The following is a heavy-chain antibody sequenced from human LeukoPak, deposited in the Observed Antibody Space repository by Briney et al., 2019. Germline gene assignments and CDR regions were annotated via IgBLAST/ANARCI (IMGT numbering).Heavy chain of an antibody. Sequence: GRSLRLSCAASGFTFSSYGMDWVRQAPGKGLEWVALIWYDGSSKYYADSVKGRFTISRDNAKNSLYLQMNSLRAEDTAVYYCARDRGRDYYDSSGYLFDYWGQGTLVTVSS. CDR2: IWYDGSSK. D-gene: IGHD3-22*01. J-gene: IGHJ4*02. CDR1: GFTFSSYG. CDR3: ARDRGRDYYDSSGYLFDY. V-gene: IGHV3-33*01.